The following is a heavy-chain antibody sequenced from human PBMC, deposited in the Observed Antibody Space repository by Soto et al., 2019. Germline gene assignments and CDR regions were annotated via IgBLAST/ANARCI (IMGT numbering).Heavy chain of an antibody. D-gene: IGHD6-19*01. Sequence: GGSLRLSCAASGFTFSSYAMSWVRQAPGKGLEWVSAISGSGGSTYYADSVKGRFTISRDNSKNTRYLQMNSLRAEDTAVYYCAKAGYSSGWFMDAYYYYGMDVWGQGTTVTVPS. J-gene: IGHJ6*02. V-gene: IGHV3-23*01. CDR3: AKAGYSSGWFMDAYYYYGMDV. CDR1: GFTFSSYA. CDR2: ISGSGGST.